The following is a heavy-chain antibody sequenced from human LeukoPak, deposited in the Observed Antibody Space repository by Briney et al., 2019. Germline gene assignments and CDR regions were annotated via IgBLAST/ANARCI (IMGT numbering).Heavy chain of an antibody. CDR2: IYHSGST. CDR1: GYSISSGYY. D-gene: IGHD2-2*01. V-gene: IGHV4-38-2*02. Sequence: PSETLSLTCTVSGYSISSGYYWGWIRQPPGKGLEWIGSIYHSGSTYYNPSLKSRVTISVDTSKNQFSLKLSSVTAADTAVYYCAGELVPAARFDPWGQGTLVTVSS. CDR3: AGELVPAARFDP. J-gene: IGHJ5*02.